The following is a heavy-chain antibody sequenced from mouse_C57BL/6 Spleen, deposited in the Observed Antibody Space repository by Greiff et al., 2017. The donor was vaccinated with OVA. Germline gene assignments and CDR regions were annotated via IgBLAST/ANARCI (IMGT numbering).Heavy chain of an antibody. V-gene: IGHV5-16*01. CDR1: GFTFSDYY. CDR2: INYDGSST. Sequence: EVKLMESEGGLVQPGSSMKLSCTASGFTFSDYYMAWVRQVPEKGLEWVANINYDGSSTYYLDSLKSRFIISRDNAKNILYLQMSSLKSEDTATYYCARVENLSGAMDYWGQGTSVTVSS. D-gene: IGHD5-1*01. J-gene: IGHJ4*01. CDR3: ARVENLSGAMDY.